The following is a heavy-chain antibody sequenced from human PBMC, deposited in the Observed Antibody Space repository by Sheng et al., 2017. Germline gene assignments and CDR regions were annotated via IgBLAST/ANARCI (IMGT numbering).Heavy chain of an antibody. D-gene: IGHD6-13*01. CDR2: YHMMEAI. V-gene: IGHV3-30-3*01. Sequence: QVQLVESGGGVVQPGRSLRLSCAASGFTFRLLCYALGPPGSRQGAGSGWQLYHMMEAIILRRLREGPIHHLQRQFQDTLYLQMNSLRAEDTAVYYCARDHIAGRQLAPGPNYYMDVWGKGPRSPSP. CDR1: GFTFRLLC. J-gene: IGHJ6*03. CDR3: ARDHIAGRQLAPGPNYYMDV.